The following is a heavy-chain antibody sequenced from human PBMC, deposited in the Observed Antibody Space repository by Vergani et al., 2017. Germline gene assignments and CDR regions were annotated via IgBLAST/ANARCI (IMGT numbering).Heavy chain of an antibody. J-gene: IGHJ4*02. CDR1: GGTFSSYA. D-gene: IGHD4-23*01. Sequence: QVQLVQSGAEVKKPGSSVKVSCKASGGTFSSYAISWVRQAPGQGLEWMGGIIPIFGTANYAQKFQGRVTMTTDTSTSTAYMELRSLRSDDTAVYYCARGVGNSLRGFMSPFDYWGQGTLVTVSS. CDR3: ARGVGNSLRGFMSPFDY. CDR2: IIPIFGTA. V-gene: IGHV1-69*06.